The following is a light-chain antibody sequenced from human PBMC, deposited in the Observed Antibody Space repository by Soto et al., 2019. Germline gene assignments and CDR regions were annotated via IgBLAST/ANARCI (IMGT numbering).Light chain of an antibody. CDR2: EVS. CDR3: DSYTRNNTWV. J-gene: IGLJ3*02. CDR1: SNDIGGYNH. V-gene: IGLV2-14*01. Sequence: QSVLTQPASVSGSPGQSITISCTGTSNDIGGYNHVSWYQQQPGKAPKLMIYEVSNRPSGVSNRFSASKSGNTASLTISGLHAADEADYYCDSYTRNNTWVFGGGTQLTVL.